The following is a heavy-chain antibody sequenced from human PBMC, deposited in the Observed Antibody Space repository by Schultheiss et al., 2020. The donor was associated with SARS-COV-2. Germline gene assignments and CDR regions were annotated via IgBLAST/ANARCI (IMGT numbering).Heavy chain of an antibody. CDR3: ARVGRVDAFDI. CDR2: IKQDGSEK. J-gene: IGHJ3*02. Sequence: GGSLRLSCAASGFSFSSYWMSWVRQAPGKGLEWVANIKQDGSEKYYVDSVKGRFTISRDNAKNSLYLQMNSLRAEDTAVYYCARVGRVDAFDIWGQGTMVTVSS. V-gene: IGHV3-7*03. D-gene: IGHD1-1*01. CDR1: GFSFSSYW.